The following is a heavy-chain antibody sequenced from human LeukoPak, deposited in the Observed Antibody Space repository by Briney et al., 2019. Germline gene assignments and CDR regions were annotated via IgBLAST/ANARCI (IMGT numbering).Heavy chain of an antibody. J-gene: IGHJ4*02. CDR1: GYYMSSGYY. Sequence: PSETLSLTCAVSGYYMSSGYYWGWVRPGPGKGLEWIWSIYHTGSTDYNPSLKSRLTISVDMSKNQFSLNLRSVTAADTAVYYCARDKDDYVWGTYRWWGQGMLVTVSS. CDR3: ARDKDDYVWGTYRW. D-gene: IGHD3-16*02. V-gene: IGHV4-38-2*01. CDR2: IYHTGST.